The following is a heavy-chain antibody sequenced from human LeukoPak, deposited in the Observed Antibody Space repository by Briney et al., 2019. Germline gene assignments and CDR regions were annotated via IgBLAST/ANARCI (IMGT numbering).Heavy chain of an antibody. D-gene: IGHD5-24*01. V-gene: IGHV1-58*02. CDR2: IVVGSGNT. CDR3: ASRRRWLQLWAFDI. CDR1: GFTFTSSA. J-gene: IGHJ3*02. Sequence: SVKVSCKASGFTFTSSAMQWVRQARGQRLEWIGWIVVGSGNTNYAQKFQERVTITRDMSTSTAYMELSSLRSEDTAVYYCASRRRWLQLWAFDIWGQGTMVTVSS.